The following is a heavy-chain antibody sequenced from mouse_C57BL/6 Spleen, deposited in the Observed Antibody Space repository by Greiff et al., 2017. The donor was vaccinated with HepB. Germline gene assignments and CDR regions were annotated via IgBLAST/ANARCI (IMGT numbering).Heavy chain of an antibody. CDR1: GYTFTSYW. D-gene: IGHD1-1*01. CDR2: IDPSDSYT. Sequence: LQQPGAELVMPGASVKLSCKASGYTFTSYWMHWVKQRPGQGLEWIGEIDPSDSYTNYNQKFKGKSTLTVDKSSSTAYMQLSSLTSEDSAVYYCARSGTTGAMDYWGQGTSVTVSS. J-gene: IGHJ4*01. CDR3: ARSGTTGAMDY. V-gene: IGHV1-69*01.